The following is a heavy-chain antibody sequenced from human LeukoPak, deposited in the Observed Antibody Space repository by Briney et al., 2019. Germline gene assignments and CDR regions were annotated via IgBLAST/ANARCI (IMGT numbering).Heavy chain of an antibody. V-gene: IGHV3-53*01. CDR2: IYSGGST. J-gene: IGHJ6*02. D-gene: IGHD2-15*01. CDR3: ARGVGVYYYYGMDV. Sequence: EGSLRLSCAASGFTVSSNYMSWVRQAPGKGLEWVSVIYSGGSTYYADSVKGRFTISRDNSKNTLYLQMNSLRAEDTAVYYCARGVGVYYYYGMDVWGQGTTVTVSS. CDR1: GFTVSSNY.